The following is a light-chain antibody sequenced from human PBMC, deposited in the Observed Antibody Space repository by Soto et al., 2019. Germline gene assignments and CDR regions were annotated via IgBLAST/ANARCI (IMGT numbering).Light chain of an antibody. Sequence: QSALTQPASVSGSPGQSITISCTGTSSDVGTYNYVSWYQHHPGKAPKLIIYEVSNRPSGVSNRFSGSKSGTTASLTISGLQAEDEADYYCISFTSSSTLAVFGAGTKVTVL. J-gene: IGLJ1*01. CDR1: SSDVGTYNY. V-gene: IGLV2-14*01. CDR2: EVS. CDR3: ISFTSSSTLAV.